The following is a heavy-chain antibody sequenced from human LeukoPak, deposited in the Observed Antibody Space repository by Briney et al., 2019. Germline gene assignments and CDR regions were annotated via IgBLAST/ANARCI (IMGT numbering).Heavy chain of an antibody. V-gene: IGHV3-30*04. CDR2: ISYDGSNK. CDR1: GFTFSSYA. Sequence: GRSLRLSCAASGFTFSSYAMHWVRQAPGKGLEWVAVISYDGSNKYYADSVKGRFTISRDNSKNTLYMQMNSLRAEDTAVYYCARILSSAWGELGYWGQGTLVTVSS. CDR3: ARILSSAWGELGY. J-gene: IGHJ4*02. D-gene: IGHD6-19*01.